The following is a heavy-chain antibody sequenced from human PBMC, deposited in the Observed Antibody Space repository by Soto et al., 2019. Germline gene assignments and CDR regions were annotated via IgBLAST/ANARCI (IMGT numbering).Heavy chain of an antibody. J-gene: IGHJ6*02. D-gene: IGHD2-21*01. CDR3: AKHCSYGMDV. Sequence: QVQLVESGGGVVQPGRSLRLSCAASGFTFSSYGMHWVRQAPGKGLEWVAVISYDGSNKYYADSVKGRFTISRDNSKNPLYLQMNSLRAEDTAVYYCAKHCSYGMDVWGQGTTVTVSS. V-gene: IGHV3-30*18. CDR2: ISYDGSNK. CDR1: GFTFSSYG.